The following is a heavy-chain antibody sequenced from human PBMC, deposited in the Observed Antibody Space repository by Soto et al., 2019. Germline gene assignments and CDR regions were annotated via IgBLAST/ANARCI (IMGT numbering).Heavy chain of an antibody. CDR3: ARLVGYNWNPYYFDY. CDR1: GYSFTSYW. V-gene: IGHV5-51*01. J-gene: IGHJ4*02. D-gene: IGHD1-20*01. Sequence: PGESLKISCKPSGYSFTSYWIGWVRQMPGKGLEWMGIIYPGDSNTRYSPSFQGQVTMSVDKSISTAYLQWSSLRASDTAMYYCARLVGYNWNPYYFDYWGQGTLVTVSS. CDR2: IYPGDSNT.